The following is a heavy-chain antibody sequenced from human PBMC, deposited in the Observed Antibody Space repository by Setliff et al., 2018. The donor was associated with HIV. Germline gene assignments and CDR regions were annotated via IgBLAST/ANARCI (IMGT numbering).Heavy chain of an antibody. V-gene: IGHV3-30-3*01. CDR3: ARFGVAYGIDV. J-gene: IGHJ6*02. Sequence: GGSLRLSCAASGFTFSNYFMHWVRQAPGKGLEWVADISFDGSKKYYADSVKGRFTISRDNSKNTLYLQMNSLRAEDTAVYYCARFGVAYGIDVWGQGTTVTVSS. CDR2: ISFDGSKK. CDR1: GFTFSNYF. D-gene: IGHD3-10*01.